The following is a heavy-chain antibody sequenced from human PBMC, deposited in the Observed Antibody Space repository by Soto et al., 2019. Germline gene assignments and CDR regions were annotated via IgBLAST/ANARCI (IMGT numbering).Heavy chain of an antibody. CDR2: IIPILGIA. CDR3: AREIGYCSGGSCYSSYAFDI. V-gene: IGHV1-69*02. Sequence: QVQLVQSGAEVKKPGSSVKVSCKASGGTFNNYTISWVRQAPGQGLEWMTRIIPILGIANYAQKFQGRVTTTADKSTSTAYMELSSLRSEDTAVYCWAREIGYCSGGSCYSSYAFDIWGHGTVVTVSS. D-gene: IGHD2-15*01. CDR1: GGTFNNYT. J-gene: IGHJ3*02.